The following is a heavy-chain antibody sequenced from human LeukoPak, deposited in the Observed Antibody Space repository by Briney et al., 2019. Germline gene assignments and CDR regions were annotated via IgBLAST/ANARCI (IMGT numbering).Heavy chain of an antibody. V-gene: IGHV3-23*01. CDR3: ARTIPHDY. J-gene: IGHJ4*02. CDR2: ISGRGGST. Sequence: GGSLRLSCAASGFTFRNYGMSWVRQAPGKGLEWVSVISGRGGSTYDADSVKGRFTISRDNAKNSLYLQMNSLRAEDTAVYYCARTIPHDYWGQGTLVTVSS. D-gene: IGHD1-7*01. CDR1: GFTFRNYG.